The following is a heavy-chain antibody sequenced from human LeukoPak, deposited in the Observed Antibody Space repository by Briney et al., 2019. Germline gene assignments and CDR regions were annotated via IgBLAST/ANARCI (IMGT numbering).Heavy chain of an antibody. CDR3: ARHDYNWKTFDY. V-gene: IGHV4-59*08. D-gene: IGHD1-1*01. Sequence: SETLSLTCTVSGVSISRYYWSWVRQPPGKGLEWIGSVHYSGNTNYNPSLKSRVTISLDTSKNQFSLKLSYVTAADTAVYYCARHDYNWKTFDYWGQGTLVTASS. CDR1: GVSISRYY. CDR2: VHYSGNT. J-gene: IGHJ4*02.